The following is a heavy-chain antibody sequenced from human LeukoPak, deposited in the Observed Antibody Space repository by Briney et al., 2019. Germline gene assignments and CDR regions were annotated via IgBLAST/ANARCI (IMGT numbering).Heavy chain of an antibody. CDR3: ARDFYGYNWVSSLDY. V-gene: IGHV3-48*04. Sequence: GGSLRLSCVASGFNFNLYSMHWVRQAPGKGLEWVSFISSSKTATSYADSVKGRFTVSRDNAKQSLYLQMNSLRAEDTAVYYCARDFYGYNWVSSLDYWGRGTLVTVSS. CDR1: GFNFNLYS. J-gene: IGHJ4*02. CDR2: ISSSKTAT. D-gene: IGHD5-24*01.